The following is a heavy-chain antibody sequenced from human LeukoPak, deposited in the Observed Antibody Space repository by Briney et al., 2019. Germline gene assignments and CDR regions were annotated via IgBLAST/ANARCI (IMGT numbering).Heavy chain of an antibody. V-gene: IGHV4-59*01. CDR1: GGSISSYY. CDR2: IYYSGST. CDR3: KRGRSSWSGGWFDP. Sequence: SETLSLTCTVSGGSISSYYWSWIRQPPGKGREWIGYIYYSGSTNYNPSLKSRVTISVDTSKNQFSLKLSSVTAADTALYYCKRGRSSWSGGWFDPWGQGTLVTVSS. D-gene: IGHD6-13*01. J-gene: IGHJ5*02.